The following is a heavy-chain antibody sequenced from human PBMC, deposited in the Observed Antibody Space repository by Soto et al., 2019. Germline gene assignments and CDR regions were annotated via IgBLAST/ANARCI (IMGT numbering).Heavy chain of an antibody. CDR3: AKALRTSLNFFYYMDV. D-gene: IGHD2-2*01. J-gene: IGHJ6*03. V-gene: IGHV3-23*01. CDR2: LGGNGFTT. Sequence: EVQLLESGGGLVQPGGSLRLSCVVSGFTFGSYAMSWVRQAPEKGPEWVAILGGNGFTTYYADSVKGRFTISGDKSKSTLFLQMNSLTADDTGVYYCAKALRTSLNFFYYMDVWGRGTSVTVSS. CDR1: GFTFGSYA.